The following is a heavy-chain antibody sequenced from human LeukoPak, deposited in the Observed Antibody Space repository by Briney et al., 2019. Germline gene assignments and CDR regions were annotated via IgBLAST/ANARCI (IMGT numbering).Heavy chain of an antibody. V-gene: IGHV4-59*11. J-gene: IGHJ5*02. CDR3: ARGGTTVTPGLLWFDP. Sequence: ASETLSLTCSVSGGSISSHYWSWIRQLPGKGLEWIGYIYYSGSTKYNPSLKSRVTISVDTSKNQFSLKLSSVTAADTAVYYCARGGTTVTPGLLWFDPWGQGTLVTVSS. CDR1: GGSISSHY. CDR2: IYYSGST. D-gene: IGHD4-17*01.